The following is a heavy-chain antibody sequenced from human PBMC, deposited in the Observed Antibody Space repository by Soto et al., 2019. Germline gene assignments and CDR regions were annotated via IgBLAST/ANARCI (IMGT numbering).Heavy chain of an antibody. D-gene: IGHD6-13*01. V-gene: IGHV1-69*13. CDR3: ARDTRPHSYSSSWYYFDY. J-gene: IGHJ4*02. CDR2: IIPIFGTA. CDR1: GGTFSSYA. Sequence: ASVKVSCKASGGTFSSYAISWVRQAPGQGLEWMGGIIPIFGTANYAQKFQGRVTITADESTSTAYMELSSLRSEDTAVYYCARDTRPHSYSSSWYYFDYWGQGTLVPVSS.